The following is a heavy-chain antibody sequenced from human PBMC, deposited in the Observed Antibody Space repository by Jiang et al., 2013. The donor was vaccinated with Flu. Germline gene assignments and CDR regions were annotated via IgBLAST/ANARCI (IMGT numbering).Heavy chain of an antibody. V-gene: IGHV3-23*01. CDR1: GFTFTSYA. D-gene: IGHD4-17*01. CDR3: AKDARGPYGDLLPWM. CDR2: ISGSGAGT. J-gene: IGHJ4*02. Sequence: ASGFTFTSYAMNWVRQAPGKGLEWVSVISGSGAGTYYADSVKGRFTITRDNSKSTLYLQMNSLRAEDTAVYYCAKDARGPYGDLLPWMWGQGTLVTVSS.